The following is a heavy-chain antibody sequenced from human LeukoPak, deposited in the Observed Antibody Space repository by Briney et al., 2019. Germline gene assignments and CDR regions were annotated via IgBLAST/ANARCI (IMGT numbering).Heavy chain of an antibody. J-gene: IGHJ6*04. CDR2: VDSGGST. Sequence: GGSLRLSCAASGFTVSSNYMSWVRQAPGKGLEWVSVVDSGGSTYYADSGKGRFTISRDNSKNTLYLQMNSLRAEDTAVYYCARGDPPGYSGSAPYGMDVWGKGTTVTVSS. V-gene: IGHV3-53*01. D-gene: IGHD5-12*01. CDR3: ARGDPPGYSGSAPYGMDV. CDR1: GFTVSSNY.